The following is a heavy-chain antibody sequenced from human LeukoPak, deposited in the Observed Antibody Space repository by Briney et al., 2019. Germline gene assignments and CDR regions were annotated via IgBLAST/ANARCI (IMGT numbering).Heavy chain of an antibody. D-gene: IGHD2/OR15-2a*01. CDR3: ARGLLYNWFDP. J-gene: IGHJ5*02. CDR1: GGSMSSGGYY. Sequence: SETLSLTCTVSGGSMSSGGYYWSWIRQHPGKGLEWIGYIFYSGSTYYNPSLKSRVTISVDTSKNQFSLKLSSVTAADTTVYYCARGLLYNWFDPWGQGTLVTVSS. V-gene: IGHV4-31*03. CDR2: IFYSGST.